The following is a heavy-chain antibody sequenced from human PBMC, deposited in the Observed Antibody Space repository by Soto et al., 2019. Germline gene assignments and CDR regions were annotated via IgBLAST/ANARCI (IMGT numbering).Heavy chain of an antibody. Sequence: GGSLRLSCAASGFTFSSYAMSWVRQAPGKGLEWVSAISGSGGSTYYADSVKGRFTISRDNSKNTLYLQMNSLRAEDTTVYYCAKDLHGAMTIFGVVIIGSFDIWVQGTMVTVSS. CDR3: AKDLHGAMTIFGVVIIGSFDI. CDR2: ISGSGGST. J-gene: IGHJ3*02. CDR1: GFTFSSYA. D-gene: IGHD3-3*01. V-gene: IGHV3-23*01.